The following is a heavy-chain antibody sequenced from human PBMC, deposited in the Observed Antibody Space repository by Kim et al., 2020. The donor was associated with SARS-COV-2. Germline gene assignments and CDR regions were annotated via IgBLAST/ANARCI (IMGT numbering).Heavy chain of an antibody. CDR2: IYYSGST. Sequence: SETLSLTCTVSGGSISSYYWSWIRQPPGKGLEWIGYIYYSGSTNYNPSLKSRVTISVDTSKNQFSLKLSSVTAADTAVYYCASLEAYCGGDCYSGWFDPWGQGTLVTVSS. D-gene: IGHD2-21*01. CDR1: GGSISSYY. J-gene: IGHJ5*02. V-gene: IGHV4-59*01. CDR3: ASLEAYCGGDCYSGWFDP.